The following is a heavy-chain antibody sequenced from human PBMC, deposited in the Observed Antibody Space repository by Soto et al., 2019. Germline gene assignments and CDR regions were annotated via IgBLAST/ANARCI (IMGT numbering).Heavy chain of an antibody. Sequence: SETLSLTCAVYGGSFSGYYWSWIRQHPGKGLEWIGYIYYSGTTYYNPSLKSRVTISVDTSKNQFSLKLSSVTAADTAVYYCADYSSSSGSFDPWGQGTLVTVSS. CDR1: GGSFSGYY. D-gene: IGHD6-6*01. V-gene: IGHV4-31*11. CDR2: IYYSGTT. CDR3: ADYSSSSGSFDP. J-gene: IGHJ5*02.